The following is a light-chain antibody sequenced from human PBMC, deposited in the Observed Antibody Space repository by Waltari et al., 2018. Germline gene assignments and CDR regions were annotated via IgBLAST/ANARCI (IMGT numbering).Light chain of an antibody. Sequence: SYVLTQPPSVSVAPGNTARITCAGTKIGSKGVHWYQQRPGQAPVLVVSDDDDRPSGTPERLSGSRSGDTATLTLRTVEAGDEADYYCQVWDSDDDYWVFGGGT. V-gene: IGLV3-21*03. CDR3: QVWDSDDDYWV. J-gene: IGLJ3*02. CDR1: KIGSKG. CDR2: DDD.